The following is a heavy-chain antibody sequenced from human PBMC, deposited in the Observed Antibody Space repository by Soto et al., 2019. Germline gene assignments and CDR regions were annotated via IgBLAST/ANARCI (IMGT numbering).Heavy chain of an antibody. CDR2: IYTSGST. Sequence: PSETLSLTCTVSGGSISSYYWSWIRQPAGKGLEWIGRIYTSGSTNYNPSLKSRVTMSVDTSKNQFSLKLSSVTAADTAVYYCARALPRGSSMGGYFDYWGQGTLVTVSS. D-gene: IGHD2-2*01. CDR3: ARALPRGSSMGGYFDY. J-gene: IGHJ4*02. CDR1: GGSISSYY. V-gene: IGHV4-4*07.